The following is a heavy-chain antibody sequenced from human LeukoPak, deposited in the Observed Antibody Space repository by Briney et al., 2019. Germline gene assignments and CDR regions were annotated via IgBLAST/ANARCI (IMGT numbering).Heavy chain of an antibody. D-gene: IGHD3-10*01. Sequence: ASVKVSCKASGYTFTGYYMHWVRQAPGQGLEWMGWINPNSGGTNYAQKFQGRVTMTRDTSISTAYMELSRLRSDDTAMYYCARYGSGSYKSNYYYYMDVWGKGTTVTVSS. CDR1: GYTFTGYY. CDR2: INPNSGGT. CDR3: ARYGSGSYKSNYYYYMDV. V-gene: IGHV1-2*02. J-gene: IGHJ6*03.